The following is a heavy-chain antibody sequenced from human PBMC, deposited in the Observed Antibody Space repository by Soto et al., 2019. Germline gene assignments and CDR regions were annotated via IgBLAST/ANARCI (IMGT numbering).Heavy chain of an antibody. CDR2: ISAYNGNT. D-gene: IGHD2-2*01. CDR3: ARDGCSSTSCYVEDFDY. CDR1: GYTFTSYG. V-gene: IGHV1-18*01. J-gene: IGHJ4*02. Sequence: GASVKVSCKASGYTFTSYGISWVRQAPGQGLEWMGWISAYNGNTNYAQKLQGRVTMATDTSTSTAYMELRSLRSDDTAVYYCARDGCSSTSCYVEDFDYWGQGTLVTVS.